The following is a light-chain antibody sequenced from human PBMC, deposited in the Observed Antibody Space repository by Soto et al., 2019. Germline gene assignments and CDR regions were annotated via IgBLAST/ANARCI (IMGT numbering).Light chain of an antibody. V-gene: IGLV1-40*01. CDR3: QSYDSSLSVL. CDR1: SSNIGAGYD. Sequence: QAVVTQPPSVSGAPGQRVTISCTGSSSNIGAGYDVHWYQQLPGTAPKLLIYGNSNRPAGVPHRFSGSKSGTSASLAITGLQAEDGAYYCCQSYDSSLSVLFGGGTQLTVL. CDR2: GNS. J-gene: IGLJ2*01.